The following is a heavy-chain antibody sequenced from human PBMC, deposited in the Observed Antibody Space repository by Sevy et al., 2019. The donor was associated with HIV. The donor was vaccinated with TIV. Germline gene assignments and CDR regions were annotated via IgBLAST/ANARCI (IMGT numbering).Heavy chain of an antibody. V-gene: IGHV3-30*18. Sequence: GGSLRLSCAASGFTFSSYGMHWVRQAPGKGLEWVAVISYDGSNKNYADSVKGRLTSSRDNSKNTLYLQMNSLGAEDTAVYYCANSGRIVGATRGYYFDYWGQGTLVTVSS. J-gene: IGHJ4*02. CDR1: GFTFSSYG. CDR3: ANSGRIVGATRGYYFDY. D-gene: IGHD1-26*01. CDR2: ISYDGSNK.